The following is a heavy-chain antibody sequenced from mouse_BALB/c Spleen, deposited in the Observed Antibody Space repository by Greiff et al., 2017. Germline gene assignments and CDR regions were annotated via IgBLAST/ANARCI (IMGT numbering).Heavy chain of an antibody. J-gene: IGHJ4*01. D-gene: IGHD1-2*01. Sequence: VQLVESGPSLVQPSQSLSITCTVSGFSLTSYGVHWVRQSPGKGLEWLGVIWRGGSTDYNAAFMSRLSITKDNSKSQVFFKMNSLQADDTAIYYCAKNRGYGGDYAMDYWGQGTSVTVSS. V-gene: IGHV2-5-1*01. CDR1: GFSLTSYG. CDR3: AKNRGYGGDYAMDY. CDR2: IWRGGST.